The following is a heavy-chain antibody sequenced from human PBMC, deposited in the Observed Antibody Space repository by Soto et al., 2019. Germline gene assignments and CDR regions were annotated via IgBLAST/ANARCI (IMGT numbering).Heavy chain of an antibody. Sequence: QVQLQESGPGLVKPSQTLSLTCTVSGGSISSGDYYWSWIRQPPGKGLEWIGSIYYSGSTYYNPSLKRRLTISVDTSKNQFSLKLNSVTAADTAVYYCASRHSSPYFDYWGQGTLVTVSS. CDR3: ASRHSSPYFDY. J-gene: IGHJ4*02. CDR1: GGSISSGDYY. V-gene: IGHV4-30-4*01. D-gene: IGHD6-13*01. CDR2: IYYSGST.